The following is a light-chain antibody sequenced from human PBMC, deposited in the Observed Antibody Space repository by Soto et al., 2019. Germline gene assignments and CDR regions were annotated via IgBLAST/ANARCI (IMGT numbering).Light chain of an antibody. Sequence: DIQMTQSPSTLSASVGDRVTITCRASQSISSWLAWYQQKPGKAPKLLIYKASSLESGVPSRFSGSGSGTEFTLTISSLQPDDVASYYWQQYNSYPTFGQGTKVEIK. CDR2: KAS. CDR3: QQYNSYPT. V-gene: IGKV1-5*03. J-gene: IGKJ1*01. CDR1: QSISSW.